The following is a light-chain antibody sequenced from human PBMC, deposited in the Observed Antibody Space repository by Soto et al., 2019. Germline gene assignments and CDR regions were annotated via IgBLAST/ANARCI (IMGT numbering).Light chain of an antibody. CDR3: QQYADSPPRLM. CDR2: GAS. J-gene: IGKJ4*02. V-gene: IGKV3-20*01. CDR1: QSVNSAY. Sequence: EIVLTQSPGTLSLSPGERATLSCRASQSVNSAYLAWYQQKPGQAPRLLIYGASNRAAGIPDRFSGSGSGTDFTLTISRLEPEDFAVYYCQQYADSPPRLMFGVGTKVEIK.